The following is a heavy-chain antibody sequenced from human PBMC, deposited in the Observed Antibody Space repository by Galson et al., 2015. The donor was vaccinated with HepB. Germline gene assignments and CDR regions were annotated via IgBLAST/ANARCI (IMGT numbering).Heavy chain of an antibody. D-gene: IGHD2-2*01. Sequence: SLRLSCAASGFTFSSYSMNWVRQAPGKGLEWVSSISSSSSYIYYADSVKSRFTISRDNAKNSLYLQMNSLRAEDTAVYYCARDISCSSTSCYRAFDIWGQGTMVTVSS. J-gene: IGHJ3*02. CDR2: ISSSSSYI. CDR3: ARDISCSSTSCYRAFDI. CDR1: GFTFSSYS. V-gene: IGHV3-21*01.